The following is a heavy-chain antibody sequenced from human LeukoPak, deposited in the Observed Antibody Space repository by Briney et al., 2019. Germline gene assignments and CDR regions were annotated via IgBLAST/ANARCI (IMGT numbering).Heavy chain of an antibody. V-gene: IGHV3-21*01. CDR3: ASKLLPAAEQGLAY. CDR1: GFTFSSYS. J-gene: IGHJ4*02. CDR2: ISSSSSYI. D-gene: IGHD2-2*01. Sequence: GGSLRLSCAASGFTFSSYSMNWVRQAPGKGLEWVSSISSSSSYIYYADSVKGRFTISRDNAKNSLYLQMNSLRAEDTAVYYCASKLLPAAEQGLAYWGQGTLVTVSS.